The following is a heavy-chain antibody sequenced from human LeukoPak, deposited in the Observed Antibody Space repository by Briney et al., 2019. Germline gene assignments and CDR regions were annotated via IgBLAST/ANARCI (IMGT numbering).Heavy chain of an antibody. CDR3: ARDEVGATGSVGY. D-gene: IGHD1-26*01. J-gene: IGHJ4*02. CDR1: GGSISSYY. CDR2: IYYSGST. V-gene: IGHV4-39*07. Sequence: SETLSLTCTVSGGSISSYYWSWIRQPPGKGLEWIGSIYYSGSTYYNPSLKSRVTISVDTSKNQFSLKLSSVTAADTAVYYCARDEVGATGSVGYWGQGTLVTVSS.